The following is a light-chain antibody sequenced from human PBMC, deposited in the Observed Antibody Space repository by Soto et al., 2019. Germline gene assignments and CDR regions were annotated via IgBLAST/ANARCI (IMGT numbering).Light chain of an antibody. CDR2: AVS. CDR3: QQLKFYPLT. Sequence: DIQMTQSPSSLSASVGDRVTITCRASQDISRHLAWFQQKPGKAPKSLIYAVSNLYSGVPSRFSGSGSGTTYTLTINNLQPEDFATYFCQQLKFYPLTFAGGTKVEV. V-gene: IGKV1-16*01. CDR1: QDISRH. J-gene: IGKJ4*01.